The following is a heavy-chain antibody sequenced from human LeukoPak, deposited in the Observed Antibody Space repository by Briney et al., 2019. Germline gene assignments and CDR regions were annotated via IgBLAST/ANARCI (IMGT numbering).Heavy chain of an antibody. J-gene: IGHJ4*02. V-gene: IGHV4-59*11. CDR1: SGSISGHY. CDR2: IYYSGGT. D-gene: IGHD3-10*01. Sequence: SETLSLTCTVSSGSISGHYWSWVRQPPGKGLEWIAYIYYSGGTNYNPSLKSRVTISVDTSKNQFSLKLSSVTAADTAVYYCSYGSHYYFDYWGQGTLVTVSS. CDR3: SYGSHYYFDY.